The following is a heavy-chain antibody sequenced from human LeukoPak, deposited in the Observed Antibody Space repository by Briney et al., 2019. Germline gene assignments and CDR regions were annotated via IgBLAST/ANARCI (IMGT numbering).Heavy chain of an antibody. CDR2: ISYDGSNK. V-gene: IGHV3-30*18. CDR3: AKGRGTTVTAAANY. J-gene: IGHJ4*02. Sequence: GRSLRLSCAASGFTFSSYGMHWVRQAPGKGLEWVAVISYDGSNKYYADSVKGRFTISRDNSKNTLYLQMNSLRAEDTAVYYCAKGRGTTVTAAANYWGQGTLVTVSS. D-gene: IGHD4-17*01. CDR1: GFTFSSYG.